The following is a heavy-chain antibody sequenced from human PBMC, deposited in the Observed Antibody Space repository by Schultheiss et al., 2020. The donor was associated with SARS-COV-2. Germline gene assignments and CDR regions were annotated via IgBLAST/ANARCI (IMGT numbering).Heavy chain of an antibody. Sequence: SVKVSCKASGGTFSSYAISWVRQAPGQGLEWMGGIIPIFGTANYAQKFQGRVTITRDTSISTAYMELSRLRSEDTAVYYCAADWDCSSTSCSFGGMDVWGQGTTVTVSS. J-gene: IGHJ6*02. V-gene: IGHV1-69*05. CDR1: GGTFSSYA. CDR3: AADWDCSSTSCSFGGMDV. D-gene: IGHD2-2*01. CDR2: IIPIFGTA.